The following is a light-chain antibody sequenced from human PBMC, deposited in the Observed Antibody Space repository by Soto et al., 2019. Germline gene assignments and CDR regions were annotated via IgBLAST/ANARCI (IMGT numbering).Light chain of an antibody. V-gene: IGKV3-20*01. CDR2: GAS. J-gene: IGKJ1*01. CDR3: QQYGSSSRT. Sequence: EIVLTQSPGTLSLSPGERATLSCRASQSVSSSYLAWYHQKPGQAPRLLIYGASSRATGIPDRFSGSGSGTDFTLTISRLEPEDFAVYSCQQYGSSSRTFGQGTKVEIK. CDR1: QSVSSSY.